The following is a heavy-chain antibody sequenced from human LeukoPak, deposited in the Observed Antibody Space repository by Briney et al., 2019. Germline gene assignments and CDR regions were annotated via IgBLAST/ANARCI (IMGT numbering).Heavy chain of an antibody. CDR3: AHEENFYDSFGFSY. J-gene: IGHJ4*02. V-gene: IGHV2-5*02. Sequence: SGPTLVNPTQTLTLTCTISGVSLKTSGVGVGWVRQPPGKALERLALIYWDDDKHYNPSLKSRLSITKDPSKNQVVLTMTNMKPVDTATYYCAHEENFYDSFGFSYWGQGTLVTVSS. CDR2: IYWDDDK. CDR1: GVSLKTSGVG. D-gene: IGHD3-22*01.